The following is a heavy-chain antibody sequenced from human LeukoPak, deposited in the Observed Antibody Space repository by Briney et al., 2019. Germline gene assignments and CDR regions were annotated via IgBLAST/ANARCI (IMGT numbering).Heavy chain of an antibody. CDR2: TYYSGNT. CDR1: GGSISTYY. V-gene: IGHV4-59*01. CDR3: ARVGDGNFDY. Sequence: PSETLSLTCTVSGGSISTYYWSWIRQSPGKGLEWIGYTYYSGNTNKNPSLKSRLTISVDTSKNQFSLKLSSVTAADTAVYYCARVGDGNFDYWGQGTLVTVSS. J-gene: IGHJ4*02.